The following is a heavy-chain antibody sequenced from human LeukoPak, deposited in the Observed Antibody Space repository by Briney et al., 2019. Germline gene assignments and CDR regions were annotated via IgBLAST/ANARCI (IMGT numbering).Heavy chain of an antibody. CDR3: ARERGKWELLFTGDPDAFDI. J-gene: IGHJ3*02. CDR1: GFTFSSYS. D-gene: IGHD1-26*01. CDR2: ISSSSSTI. V-gene: IGHV3-48*04. Sequence: GGSLRPSCAASGFTFSSYSMNWVRQAPGKGLEWVSYISSSSSTIYYADSVKGRFTISRDNAKNSLYLQMNSLRAEDTAVYYCARERGKWELLFTGDPDAFDIWGQGTMVTVSS.